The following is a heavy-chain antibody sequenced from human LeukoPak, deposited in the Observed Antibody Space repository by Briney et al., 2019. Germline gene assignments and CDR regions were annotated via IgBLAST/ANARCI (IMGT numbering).Heavy chain of an antibody. CDR1: GGSISSSSYY. Sequence: TSSETLSLTCTVSGGSISSSSYYWGWIRQPPGKGLEWIGSIYYSGSTYYNPSLKSRVTISVDTSKSQFSLKLSSVTAADTAVYYCARETSQKGAHYMDVWGKGTTVTISS. CDR2: IYYSGST. D-gene: IGHD3-16*01. CDR3: ARETSQKGAHYMDV. V-gene: IGHV4-39*07. J-gene: IGHJ6*03.